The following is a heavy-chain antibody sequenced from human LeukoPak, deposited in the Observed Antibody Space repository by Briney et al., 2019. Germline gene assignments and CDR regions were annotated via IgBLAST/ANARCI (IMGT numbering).Heavy chain of an antibody. Sequence: ASVKVSCKASGFTFTSSAMQWVRQARGQRLEWIGWIVVGSGNTNYAQKFQERVTVTRDMSTSTAYMELSRLRSDDTAVYYCARVVGYCSSTSCDYYFDYWGQGTLVTVSS. CDR3: ARVVGYCSSTSCDYYFDY. CDR2: IVVGSGNT. CDR1: GFTFTSSA. V-gene: IGHV1-58*02. J-gene: IGHJ4*02. D-gene: IGHD2-2*01.